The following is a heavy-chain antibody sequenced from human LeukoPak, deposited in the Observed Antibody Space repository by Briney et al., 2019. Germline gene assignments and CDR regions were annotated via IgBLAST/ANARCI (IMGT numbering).Heavy chain of an antibody. D-gene: IGHD2-15*01. V-gene: IGHV3-23*01. Sequence: GGSLRLSCVASGFTFSSYAMIWVRQAPGKGLEWVSSISGSGGDTYYADSVKGRFTISRDDSKNTLYLQMNSLRAEDTAVYYCAARKHLVVVVAATPVDYWGQGTLVTVSS. CDR2: ISGSGGDT. CDR3: AARKHLVVVVAATPVDY. J-gene: IGHJ4*02. CDR1: GFTFSSYA.